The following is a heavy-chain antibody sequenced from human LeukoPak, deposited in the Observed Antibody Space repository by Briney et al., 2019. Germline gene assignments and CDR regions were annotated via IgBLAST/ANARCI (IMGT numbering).Heavy chain of an antibody. CDR3: ARDRRYCSSTSCYAGVGY. V-gene: IGHV1-8*03. Sequence: ASVKVSCKASGGTFSSYAISWVRQATGQGLEWMGWMNPNSGNTGYAQKFQGRVTITRNTSISTAYMELRSLRSDDTAVYYCARDRRYCSSTSCYAGVGYWGQGTLVTVSS. CDR2: MNPNSGNT. D-gene: IGHD2-2*01. CDR1: GGTFSSYA. J-gene: IGHJ4*02.